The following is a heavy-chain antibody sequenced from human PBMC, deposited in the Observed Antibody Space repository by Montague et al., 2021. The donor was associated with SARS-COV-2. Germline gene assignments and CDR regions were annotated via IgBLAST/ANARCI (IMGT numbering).Heavy chain of an antibody. J-gene: IGHJ5*02. V-gene: IGHV4-31*03. D-gene: IGHD3-10*01. CDR3: ARAGRGSGSGSYFDILVNWFDP. CDR1: GGSISSGGYY. CDR2: IYYSGST. Sequence: TLSLTCTVSGGSISSGGYYWSWIRQHPGKGLEWIGYIYYSGSTYYXXXLKSRVTISVDTSKNQFSLKLSSVTAADTAVYYCARAGRGSGSGSYFDILVNWFDPWGQGTLVTVSS.